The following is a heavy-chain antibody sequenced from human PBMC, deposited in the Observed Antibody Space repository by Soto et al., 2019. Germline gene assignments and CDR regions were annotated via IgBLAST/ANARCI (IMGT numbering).Heavy chain of an antibody. D-gene: IGHD2-2*01. V-gene: IGHV3-33*01. J-gene: IGHJ6*02. CDR3: ARAQRGYCSSTSCYLYYYYYGMDV. CDR2: IWYDGSNK. Sequence: PGGSLRLSCAASGFTFSSYGMHWVRQAPGKGLEWVAVIWYDGSNKYYADSVKGRFTISRDNSKNTLYLQMNSLRAEDTAVYYRARAQRGYCSSTSCYLYYYYYGMDVWGQGTTVTVSS. CDR1: GFTFSSYG.